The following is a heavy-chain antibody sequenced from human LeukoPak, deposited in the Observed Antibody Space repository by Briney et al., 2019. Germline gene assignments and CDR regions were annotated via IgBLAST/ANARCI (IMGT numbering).Heavy chain of an antibody. CDR3: AKGSADFDS. CDR2: VSGSGDST. Sequence: GGSLRLPCAASGFTFSSYAMSWVRQAPGKGLEWVSTVSGSGDSTYYADSVKGRFTISRDNSKNTLYLQMNSLRAEDTAVFYCAKGSADFDSWGQGTLVTVSS. CDR1: GFTFSSYA. J-gene: IGHJ4*02. V-gene: IGHV3-23*01.